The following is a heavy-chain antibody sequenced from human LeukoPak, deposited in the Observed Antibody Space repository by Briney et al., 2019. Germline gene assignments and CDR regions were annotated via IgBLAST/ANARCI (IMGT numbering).Heavy chain of an antibody. J-gene: IGHJ2*01. CDR3: ARGGYCSGASCYSHWYFDL. Sequence: PSETLSLTCAVSGYSISSGYYWGWIRQPPGKGLEWIGSIYHSGSTYYNPSLKSRVTISVDTSKNQFSLKLSSVTAADTAMYYCARGGYCSGASCYSHWYFDLWGRGTLVTVSS. V-gene: IGHV4-38-2*01. D-gene: IGHD2-15*01. CDR2: IYHSGST. CDR1: GYSISSGYY.